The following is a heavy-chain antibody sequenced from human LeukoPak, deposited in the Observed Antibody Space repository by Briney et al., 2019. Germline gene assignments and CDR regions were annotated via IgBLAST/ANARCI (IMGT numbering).Heavy chain of an antibody. J-gene: IGHJ4*02. Sequence: KTSETLSLTCTVSGGSMKNYYWSWIRQPPGKGLEWIGFIYYSGNTNYNPSLKSRVAISVDMSKNELSLKVNSVTAADTAVYYCARNGWRTTGTTGDLDIWGQGTLVTVSS. D-gene: IGHD1-1*01. CDR2: IYYSGNT. CDR3: ARNGWRTTGTTGDLDI. V-gene: IGHV4-59*01. CDR1: GGSMKNYY.